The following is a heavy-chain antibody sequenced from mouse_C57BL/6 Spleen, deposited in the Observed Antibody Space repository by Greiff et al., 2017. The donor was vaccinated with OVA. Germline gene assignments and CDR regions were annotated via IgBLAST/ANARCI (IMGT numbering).Heavy chain of an antibody. CDR3: AKLIYDGYSGAMDY. J-gene: IGHJ4*01. CDR2: IDPSDSYT. Sequence: VQLQQPGAELVMPGASVKLSCKASGYTFTSYWMHWVKQRPGQGLEWIGEIDPSDSYTNYNQKFKGKSTLTVDKSSSTAYMQLSSLTSEDSAVYYCAKLIYDGYSGAMDYWGKGTTVTVSS. CDR1: GYTFTSYW. V-gene: IGHV1-69*01. D-gene: IGHD2-3*01.